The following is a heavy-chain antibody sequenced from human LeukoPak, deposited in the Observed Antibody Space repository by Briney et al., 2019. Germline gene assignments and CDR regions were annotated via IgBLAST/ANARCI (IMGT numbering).Heavy chain of an antibody. V-gene: IGHV4-61*02. Sequence: SQTLSLTCTASGGSISSGVYYWSWIRQPAGKGLEWIGRIYTSGTTNYNPSLKSRVTISLDTSKNQFSLKLSSVTAADTAIYYCAGEFHYWGQGTLVTVSS. CDR3: AGEFHY. CDR1: GGSISSGVYY. CDR2: IYTSGTT. J-gene: IGHJ4*02.